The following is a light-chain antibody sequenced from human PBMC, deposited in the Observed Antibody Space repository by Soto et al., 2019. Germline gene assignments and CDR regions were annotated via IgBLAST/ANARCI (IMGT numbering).Light chain of an antibody. CDR1: NIGSKS. Sequence: YELTQPPSVSVAPGKTANITCGGNNIGSKSVHWYQQKPGQAPVLVISYDTDRPSGIPERYSGSNSGNTATLTISRVEAGDEADYYCQVWDSSSDPVVFGGGTKLTVL. CDR2: YDT. V-gene: IGLV3-21*04. J-gene: IGLJ2*01. CDR3: QVWDSSSDPVV.